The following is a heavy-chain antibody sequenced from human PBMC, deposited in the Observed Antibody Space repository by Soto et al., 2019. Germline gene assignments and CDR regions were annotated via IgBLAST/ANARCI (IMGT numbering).Heavy chain of an antibody. CDR1: GYTFTAYG. CDR2: VSTNDDRT. J-gene: IGHJ4*02. CDR3: ARELNTESSAYYSFAW. Sequence: QVQLVQSGPEVKMPGASVKVSCKTSGYTFTAYGLAWLRQAPGQRPEWMGWVSTNDDRTNYAQKFQGRVTMTTDRSTTTTSMELRSLRGDDTAVYYCARELNTESSAYYSFAWWGQGTRVTVSS. D-gene: IGHD3-22*01. V-gene: IGHV1-18*01.